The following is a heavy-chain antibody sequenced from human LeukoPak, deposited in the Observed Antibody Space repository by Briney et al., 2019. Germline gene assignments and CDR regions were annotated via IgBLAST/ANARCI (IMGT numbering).Heavy chain of an antibody. D-gene: IGHD3-10*01. CDR2: IYYSGST. V-gene: IGHV4-31*03. CDR1: GGSISSGGYY. CDR3: ARDPGSYLDL. J-gene: IGHJ2*01. Sequence: SETLSLTCTVSGGSISSGGYYSSWIRQHPGEGLVWIGYIYYSGSTYYNPSLKSRVTISVDTSKNQFSLKLSSVTAADTAVYYCARDPGSYLDLWGRGTLVTVSS.